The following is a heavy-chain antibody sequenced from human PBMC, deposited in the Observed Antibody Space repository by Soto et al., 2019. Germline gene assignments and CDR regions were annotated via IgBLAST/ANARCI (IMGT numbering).Heavy chain of an antibody. CDR2: LSDSGGSI. CDR3: AKVSSSWHAGFFDL. J-gene: IGHJ4*02. Sequence: PGGSLRLSCTASGFTFSRHSMTWVRQXPGKGLEWVSGLSDSGGSIYYADSVKGRFTISRDNSMNTLYLQMNTLRAEDTAIYYCAKVSSSWHAGFFDLWGQGTLVTVSS. V-gene: IGHV3-23*01. D-gene: IGHD6-13*01. CDR1: GFTFSRHS.